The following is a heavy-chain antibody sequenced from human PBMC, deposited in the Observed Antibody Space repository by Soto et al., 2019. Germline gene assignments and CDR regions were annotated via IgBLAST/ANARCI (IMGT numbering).Heavy chain of an antibody. D-gene: IGHD4-17*01. J-gene: IGHJ3*02. V-gene: IGHV3-21*01. CDR2: ISSSSSYI. Sequence: EVQLVESGGGLVKPGGSLRLSCAASGFTFSSYSMNWVRQAPGKGLEWVSSISSSSSYIYYADSVKGRFTISRDNAKNSLYLQMNSLRAEDTAAYYCARDLIYGDYGAFDIWGQGTMVTVSS. CDR1: GFTFSSYS. CDR3: ARDLIYGDYGAFDI.